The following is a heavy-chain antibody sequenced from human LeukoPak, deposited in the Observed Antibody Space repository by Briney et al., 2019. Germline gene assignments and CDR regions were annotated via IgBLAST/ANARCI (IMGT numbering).Heavy chain of an antibody. Sequence: ASVKVSCKTSGYTFTSYGLSWVRQAPGEGLEWMGYIYPYNEDTKFAQKFQGRVTMTTDTSTSTAYMELRSLRSDNTAVYYCARDLVVGATFGVYWGQGTLVTVSS. J-gene: IGHJ4*02. D-gene: IGHD1-26*01. CDR1: GYTFTSYG. V-gene: IGHV1-18*01. CDR3: ARDLVVGATFGVY. CDR2: IYPYNEDT.